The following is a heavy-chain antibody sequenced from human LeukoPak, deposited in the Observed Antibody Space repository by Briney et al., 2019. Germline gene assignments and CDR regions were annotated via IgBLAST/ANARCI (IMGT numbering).Heavy chain of an antibody. D-gene: IGHD5-12*01. CDR1: GFTFSSYE. V-gene: IGHV3-48*03. J-gene: IGHJ3*02. CDR3: ARGGYLDAFDI. CDR2: ISSSGSTI. Sequence: LTGGSLRLSCAASGFTFSSYEMNWVRQAPGKGLEWVSYISSSGSTIYYADSVKGRFTISRDNAKNSLYLQMNSLRAEDTAVYYCARGGYLDAFDIWGQGTMVTVSS.